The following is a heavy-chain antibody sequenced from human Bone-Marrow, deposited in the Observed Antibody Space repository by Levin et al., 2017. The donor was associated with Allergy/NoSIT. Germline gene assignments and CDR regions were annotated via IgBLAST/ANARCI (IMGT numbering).Heavy chain of an antibody. CDR1: GFTFSSYA. D-gene: IGHD3-22*01. CDR3: ARGPYYYDSSGPTDY. V-gene: IGHV3-30-3*01. Sequence: SCAASGFTFSSYAMHWVRQAPGKGLEWVAVISYDGSNKYYADSVKGRFTISRDNSKNTLYLQMNSLRAEDTAVYYCARGPYYYDSSGPTDYWGQGTLVTVSS. CDR2: ISYDGSNK. J-gene: IGHJ4*02.